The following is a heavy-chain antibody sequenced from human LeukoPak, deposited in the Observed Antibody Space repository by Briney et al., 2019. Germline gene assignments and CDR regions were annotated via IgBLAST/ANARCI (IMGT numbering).Heavy chain of an antibody. CDR1: GFTFSRYW. J-gene: IGHJ6*03. D-gene: IGHD3-3*01. CDR3: ARDHGFSYYYYYMDV. V-gene: IGHV3-7*01. CDR2: INQDGSEK. Sequence: GGSLRLSCAASGFTFSRYWMSWVRQAPGKGLEWVANINQDGSEKYYVDSVKGRFTISRDNAKNSVYLQMNRLRAEDTAVYYCARDHGFSYYYYYMDVWGKGTTVTVSS.